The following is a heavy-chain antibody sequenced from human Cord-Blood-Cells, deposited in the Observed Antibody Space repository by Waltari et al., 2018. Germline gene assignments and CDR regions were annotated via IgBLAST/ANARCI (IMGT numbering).Heavy chain of an antibody. J-gene: IGHJ4*02. CDR3: ARHEGSYDFWSGYDY. Sequence: QVQLQESGPGLVKPSETLSLTCTVSVGSISSYYWSWIRQPPGKGLEGIGYIYYSGSTNYNPSLKSRVTISVDTSKNQFSLKLSSVTAADTAVYYCARHEGSYDFWSGYDYWGQGTLVTVSS. CDR2: IYYSGST. V-gene: IGHV4-59*08. D-gene: IGHD3-3*01. CDR1: VGSISSYY.